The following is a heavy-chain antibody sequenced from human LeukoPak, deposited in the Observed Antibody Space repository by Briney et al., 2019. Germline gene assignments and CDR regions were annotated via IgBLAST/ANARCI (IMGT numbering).Heavy chain of an antibody. D-gene: IGHD3-16*01. CDR3: GRGVWKGGPAHDSFDI. CDR2: FSSNSSTI. CDR1: EFTFSSYS. J-gene: IGHJ3*02. V-gene: IGHV3-48*01. Sequence: GGSMRLCCAASEFTFSSYSMNGVRKAPEKGLEWVSYFSSNSSTIYYADSVNRGFTISRDNAKNSLYLQMNSLTSNDTTDYYCGRGVWKGGPAHDSFDIWGQGTMVTVSS.